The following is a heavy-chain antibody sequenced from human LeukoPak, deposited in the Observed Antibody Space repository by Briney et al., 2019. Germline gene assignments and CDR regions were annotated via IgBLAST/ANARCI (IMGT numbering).Heavy chain of an antibody. CDR1: GGSISSYY. CDR2: IYYSGST. J-gene: IGHJ6*02. V-gene: IGHV4-59*08. CDR3: ARAVVVPAAKGGYYHYYYGMDV. D-gene: IGHD2-2*01. Sequence: PSETLSLTCTVSGGSISSYYWSWIRQPPGKGLEWIGYIYYSGSTNYNPSLKSRVTISVDTSKNQFSLKLSSVTAADTAVYYCARAVVVPAAKGGYYHYYYGMDVWGQGTTVTVSS.